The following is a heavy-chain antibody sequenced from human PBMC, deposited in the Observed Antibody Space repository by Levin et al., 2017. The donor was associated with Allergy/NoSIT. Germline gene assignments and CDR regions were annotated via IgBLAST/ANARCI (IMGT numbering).Heavy chain of an antibody. CDR1: GYTFSSYY. Sequence: ASVKVSCKASGYTFSSYYMHWVRQAPGQGLEWMGIINPSGGRTSYAQKFQGRVTMTRDTSTSTVYMELSRLRSEDTAVYYCARDGPGITIFGVVKKSGPNYYYGMDVWGQGTTVTVSS. CDR3: ARDGPGITIFGVVKKSGPNYYYGMDV. J-gene: IGHJ6*02. D-gene: IGHD3-3*01. V-gene: IGHV1-46*01. CDR2: INPSGGRT.